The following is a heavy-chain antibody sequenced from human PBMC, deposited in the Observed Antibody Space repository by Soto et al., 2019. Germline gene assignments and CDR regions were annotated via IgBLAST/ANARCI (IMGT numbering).Heavy chain of an antibody. D-gene: IGHD3-10*01. J-gene: IGHJ6*02. CDR1: GGTFSSYA. CDR3: ADLWFGEPDYYGMDV. CDR2: IIPIFGTA. V-gene: IGHV1-69*13. Sequence: ASVKVSCKASGGTFSSYAISWVRQAPGQGLEWMGGIIPIFGTANYAQKFQGRVTITADESTSTAYMELSSLRSEDTAVYYCADLWFGEPDYYGMDVCGQGTTVTVSS.